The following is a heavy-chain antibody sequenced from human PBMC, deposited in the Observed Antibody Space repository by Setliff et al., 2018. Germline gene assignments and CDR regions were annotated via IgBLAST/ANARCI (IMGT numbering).Heavy chain of an antibody. Sequence: GGSLRLSCAASGFTFSSYALHWVRQAPGKGLEWVTLISYEGIDKYYADSVKGRFTVSRDNSKNTLYLQMNSLRAEDTAFYYCARGRHHDTLSGYIDFLGQGTLVTVSS. D-gene: IGHD3-9*01. CDR1: GFTFSSYA. CDR3: ARGRHHDTLSGYIDF. V-gene: IGHV3-30*04. J-gene: IGHJ4*02. CDR2: ISYEGIDK.